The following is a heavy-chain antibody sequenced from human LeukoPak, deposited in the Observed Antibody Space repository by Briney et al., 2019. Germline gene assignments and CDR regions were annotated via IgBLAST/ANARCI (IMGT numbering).Heavy chain of an antibody. J-gene: IGHJ4*02. V-gene: IGHV1-24*01. Sequence: GASAKVSCKVSGYTLTELSMHWVRHAPGKRLEWMGGFDPEDGETIYAQKFQGRVTMTEDTSTDTAYMELSSLRSEDTAVYYRATDSSGWQFDYWGQGTLVTVSS. D-gene: IGHD6-19*01. CDR2: FDPEDGET. CDR3: ATDSSGWQFDY. CDR1: GYTLTELS.